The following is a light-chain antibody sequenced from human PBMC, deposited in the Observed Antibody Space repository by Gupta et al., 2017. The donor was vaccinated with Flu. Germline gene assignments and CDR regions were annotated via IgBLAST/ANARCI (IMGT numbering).Light chain of an antibody. Sequence: QSALTQPPSAPGSPGQSVAISCTGTSRDIGGNNYVSWYQQHPGKAPKLMIYEVNKRPSGVPDRFSGSKSGNTASLTVSGLQAEDEADYYCCSYGINDVFGTGTKVTVL. CDR3: CSYGINDV. V-gene: IGLV2-8*01. CDR1: SRDIGGNNY. J-gene: IGLJ1*01. CDR2: EVN.